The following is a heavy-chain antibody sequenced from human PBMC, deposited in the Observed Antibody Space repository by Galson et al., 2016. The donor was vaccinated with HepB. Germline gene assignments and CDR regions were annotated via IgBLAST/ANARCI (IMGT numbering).Heavy chain of an antibody. D-gene: IGHD6-13*01. J-gene: IGHJ4*02. CDR1: GFTFSDYY. CDR2: ISNSAYFT. CDR3: ARAVLGAEAAAGDH. Sequence: SLRLSCAASGFTFSDYYVSWIRQAPGKGLEWVSYISNSAYFTKYADSAKGRFTIFRDNAKDSLYLQMDSLRVEDTAVYFCARAVLGAEAAAGDHWGQGTLVSVSS. V-gene: IGHV3-11*05.